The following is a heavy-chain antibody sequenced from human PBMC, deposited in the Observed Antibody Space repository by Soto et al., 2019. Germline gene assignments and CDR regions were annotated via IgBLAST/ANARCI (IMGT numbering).Heavy chain of an antibody. J-gene: IGHJ4*02. V-gene: IGHV1-69*13. CDR2: IIPIFGTA. Sequence: GASVKVSCKASGGTFSSYAISWVRQAPGQGLEWMGGIIPIFGTANYAQKFQGRVTITADESTSTAYMELSSLRSEDTAVYYCAREVGVRPYYYGSGSYFSFDYWGQGTLVTVSS. CDR1: GGTFSSYA. CDR3: AREVGVRPYYYGSGSYFSFDY. D-gene: IGHD3-10*01.